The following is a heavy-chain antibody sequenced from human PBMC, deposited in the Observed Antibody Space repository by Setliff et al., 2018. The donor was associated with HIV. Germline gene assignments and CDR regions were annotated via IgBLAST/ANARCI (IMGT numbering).Heavy chain of an antibody. CDR2: VDAEDGET. CDR3: GTVRIAVPDDFDF. Sequence: ASVKVSCKVSGYSFTTYFMNWVRQAPGKGLEWMGRVDAEDGETIYAERFRGRISLTVDKSTGIAYMELNRLRSEDTAVYYCGTVRIAVPDDFDFWGQGTLVSVS. V-gene: IGHV1-69-2*01. CDR1: GYSFTTYF. D-gene: IGHD6-19*01. J-gene: IGHJ4*02.